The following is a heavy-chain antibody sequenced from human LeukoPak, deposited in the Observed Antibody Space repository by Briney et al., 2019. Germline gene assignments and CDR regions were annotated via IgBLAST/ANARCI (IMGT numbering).Heavy chain of an antibody. CDR1: GFTFSSYE. V-gene: IGHV3-48*03. CDR2: ISSSGSTI. Sequence: GGSLRLSCAASGFTFSSYEMNWVRQAPGKGLEWVSYISSSGSTIYYADSVKGRFTISRDNAKNSLYLQMSSLRAEDTAVYYCAKDGGEYYDILTGYYPRLYYMDVWGKGTTVTISS. CDR3: AKDGGEYYDILTGYYPRLYYMDV. J-gene: IGHJ6*03. D-gene: IGHD3-9*01.